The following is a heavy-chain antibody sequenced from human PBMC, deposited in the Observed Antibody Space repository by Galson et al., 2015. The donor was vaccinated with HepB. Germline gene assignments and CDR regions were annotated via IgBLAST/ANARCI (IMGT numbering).Heavy chain of an antibody. CDR1: GFTFSSYA. CDR2: ISGSGGST. V-gene: IGHV3-23*01. D-gene: IGHD3-10*01. Sequence: SLRLSCAASGFTFSSYAMSWVRQAPGKGLEWVSAISGSGGSTYYADSVKGRFTISRDNSKNTLYLQMNSLRAEDTAVYYCAKAMVRGVTIWGFDYWGQGTLVTVSS. CDR3: AKAMVRGVTIWGFDY. J-gene: IGHJ4*02.